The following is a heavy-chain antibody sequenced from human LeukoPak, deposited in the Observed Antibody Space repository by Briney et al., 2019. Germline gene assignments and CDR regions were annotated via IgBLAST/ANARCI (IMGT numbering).Heavy chain of an antibody. CDR1: GFTFNNYN. Sequence: GGSLRLSCTASGFTFNNYNLNWVRRAPGKGLEWVSSISSSSTYIYYADSVKGRFTVSRDNAKSSVYLQMNSLRSEDTAVYYCARPTWSYNAFDIWGRGTMVTVSS. CDR3: ARPTWSYNAFDI. J-gene: IGHJ3*02. CDR2: ISSSSTYI. D-gene: IGHD2-15*01. V-gene: IGHV3-21*01.